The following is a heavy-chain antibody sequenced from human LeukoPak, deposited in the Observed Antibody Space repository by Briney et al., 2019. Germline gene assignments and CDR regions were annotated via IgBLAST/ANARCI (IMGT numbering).Heavy chain of an antibody. Sequence: PSETLSLTCAVSGGSISSGGYSWSWIRQPPGKGLEWIGYIYHSGSTYYNPSLKSRVTISVDRSKNQFSLKLSSVTAADTAVYYCARAGGSSGWYGVSKNWFDPWGQGTLVTVSS. J-gene: IGHJ5*02. D-gene: IGHD6-19*01. CDR1: GGSISSGGYS. CDR3: ARAGGSSGWYGVSKNWFDP. CDR2: IYHSGST. V-gene: IGHV4-30-2*01.